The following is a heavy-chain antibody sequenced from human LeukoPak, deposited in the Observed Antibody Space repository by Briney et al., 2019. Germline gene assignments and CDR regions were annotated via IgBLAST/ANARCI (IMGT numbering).Heavy chain of an antibody. CDR3: AAPFDKTFAQTFYGPAFDI. CDR2: IYYSGST. V-gene: IGHV4-39*01. J-gene: IGHJ3*02. D-gene: IGHD2/OR15-2a*01. CDR1: GGSISSSSYY. Sequence: PSETLSLTCTVSGGSISSSSYYWGWIRQPPGKGLEWIGSIYYSGSTYYNPSLKSRVTISVDTSKNQFSLKLSSVTAADTAVYYCAAPFDKTFAQTFYGPAFDIWGQGTMVTVSS.